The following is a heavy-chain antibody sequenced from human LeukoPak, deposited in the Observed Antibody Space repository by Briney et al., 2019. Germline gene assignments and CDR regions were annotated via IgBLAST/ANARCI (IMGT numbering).Heavy chain of an antibody. Sequence: GESLKISCEGSGYSFTSYWIGWVRQMPGKGLEWMGIIYPGDSDTRYSPSFQGQVTISADKSISTAYLQWSSLKASDTAMYYCARLSYYDILTGFTPLDYWGQGTLVTVSS. CDR3: ARLSYYDILTGFTPLDY. D-gene: IGHD3-9*01. V-gene: IGHV5-51*01. J-gene: IGHJ4*02. CDR2: IYPGDSDT. CDR1: GYSFTSYW.